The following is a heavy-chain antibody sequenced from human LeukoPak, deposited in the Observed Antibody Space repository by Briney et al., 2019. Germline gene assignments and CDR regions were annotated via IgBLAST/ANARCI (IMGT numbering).Heavy chain of an antibody. D-gene: IGHD5-12*01. J-gene: IGHJ4*02. CDR3: ARAPDIVAPHDDY. V-gene: IGHV4-34*01. Sequence: SETLSLTCAVYGGSFSGYYWSWIRQPPGKGLEWIGEINHSGSTNYNPSLKSRVTISEDTSKNQFSLKLSSVTAADTAVYYCARAPDIVAPHDDYWGQGTLVTVSS. CDR2: INHSGST. CDR1: GGSFSGYY.